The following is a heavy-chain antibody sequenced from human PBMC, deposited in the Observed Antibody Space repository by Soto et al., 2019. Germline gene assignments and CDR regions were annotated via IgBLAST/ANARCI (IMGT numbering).Heavy chain of an antibody. CDR2: INHSGST. Sequence: SETLSLTCAVYGGSFSGYYWSWIRQPPGKGLEWIGEINHSGSTNYNPSLKSRVTISVDTSKNQFSLKLSSVTAADTAVYYCARGQGAVAGAWQDYWGQGTLVTVSS. V-gene: IGHV4-34*01. CDR1: GGSFSGYY. J-gene: IGHJ4*02. CDR3: ARGQGAVAGAWQDY. D-gene: IGHD6-19*01.